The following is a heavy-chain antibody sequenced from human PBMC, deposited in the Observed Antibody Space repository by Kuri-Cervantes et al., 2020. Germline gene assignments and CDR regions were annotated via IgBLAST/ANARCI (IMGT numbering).Heavy chain of an antibody. V-gene: IGHV1-8*01. Sequence: ASVKVSCKASGYTFTRYDINWVRQATGQGLEWMGWMNPNSGNTGYAQKFQGRVTMTRNTSISTAYMELSSLRSEDTAVYYCARLAMRWYGPAYYYYYGMDVWGQGTTVTVSS. J-gene: IGHJ6*02. D-gene: IGHD5-24*01. CDR1: GYTFTRYD. CDR2: MNPNSGNT. CDR3: ARLAMRWYGPAYYYYYGMDV.